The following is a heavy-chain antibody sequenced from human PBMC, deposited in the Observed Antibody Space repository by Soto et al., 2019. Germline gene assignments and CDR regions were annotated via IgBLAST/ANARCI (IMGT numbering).Heavy chain of an antibody. CDR3: ANSDGYRDRYYYGMDV. CDR1: GFTFSSYG. V-gene: IGHV3-30*18. Sequence: PGGSLRLSCAASGFTFSSYGMHWVRQAPGKGLEWVAVISYDGSNKYYADSVKGRFTISRDNSKNTLYLQMNSLRAEDTAVYYRANSDGYRDRYYYGMDVWGQGTTVTVSS. CDR2: ISYDGSNK. J-gene: IGHJ6*02. D-gene: IGHD5-12*01.